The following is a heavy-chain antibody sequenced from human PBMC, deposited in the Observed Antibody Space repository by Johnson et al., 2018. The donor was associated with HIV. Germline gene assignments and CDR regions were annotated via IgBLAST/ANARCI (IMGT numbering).Heavy chain of an antibody. D-gene: IGHD6-19*01. CDR1: GFTFDDYG. CDR3: AKARVRYSSDVDALDI. V-gene: IGHV3-20*04. Sequence: EQLVESGGGVVRPGGSLRLSCAASGFTFDDYGMSWVRQAPGKGLEWVSGITWNSDNIAYSDSVRGRFTIARDNAKNSLHLKMNSLRAEDTAFYYCAKARVRYSSDVDALDIWGQGTMVTVSS. CDR2: ITWNSDNI. J-gene: IGHJ3*02.